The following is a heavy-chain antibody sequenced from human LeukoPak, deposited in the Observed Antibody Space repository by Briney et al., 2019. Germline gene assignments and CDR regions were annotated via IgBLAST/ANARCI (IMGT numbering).Heavy chain of an antibody. CDR3: ARTITIFGVVTSYYFDY. CDR2: IYTSGST. V-gene: IGHV4-59*10. J-gene: IGHJ4*02. Sequence: SETLSLTCAVYGGSFSGYYWSWIRQPAGKGLEWIGRIYTSGSTDYNPSLKSRVTISVDTSKNQFSLKLSSVTAADTAMYYCARTITIFGVVTSYYFDYWGQGTLVTVSS. CDR1: GGSFSGYY. D-gene: IGHD3-3*01.